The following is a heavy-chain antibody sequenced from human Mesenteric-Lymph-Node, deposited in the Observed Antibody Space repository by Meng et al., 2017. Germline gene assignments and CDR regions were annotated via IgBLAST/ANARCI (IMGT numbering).Heavy chain of an antibody. CDR3: ARRGSYYDSVGYYYFDY. V-gene: IGHV4-39*01. Sequence: QLQLQESGPGLVKPSETLSLTCTVSGGSIRGSNYYLGWVRQPPGKGLEWIGSIYYNGHANYNPSLKSRVTISVDTSKNQFSLKLSSVTAADTAAYYCARRGSYYDSVGYYYFDYWGQGTLVTVSS. D-gene: IGHD3-22*01. CDR1: GGSIRGSNYY. CDR2: IYYNGHA. J-gene: IGHJ4*02.